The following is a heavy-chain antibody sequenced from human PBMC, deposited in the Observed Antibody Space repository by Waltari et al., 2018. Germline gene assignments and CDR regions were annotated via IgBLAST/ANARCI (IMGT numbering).Heavy chain of an antibody. CDR1: GFNFRNYR. V-gene: IGHV3-7*03. CDR3: VGHGV. Sequence: EVQLVESGGGLVQPGGSLRLSCAGTSGFNFRNYRMNWVRQAPGKGLEWVANIKPDGSDKNYVDFVRGRFSISRDNAKDSLYLQMNSLRVGDTAVYYCVGHGVWGQGTQVTVSS. D-gene: IGHD3-10*01. CDR2: IKPDGSDK. J-gene: IGHJ4*02.